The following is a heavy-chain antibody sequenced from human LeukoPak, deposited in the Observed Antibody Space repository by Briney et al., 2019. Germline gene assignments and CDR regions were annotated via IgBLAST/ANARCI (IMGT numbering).Heavy chain of an antibody. Sequence: KTSETLSLTCTVSGDSIGSSGHYWAWIRQPPGEGLEWVGTIYYSGNTYYNPSLKSRVIILVDTSENQFSLTVSSVTAADTAIYYCARYGGAYVDYWGQGTLVTVSS. CDR2: IYYSGNT. V-gene: IGHV4-39*01. CDR3: ARYGGAYVDY. D-gene: IGHD4-23*01. CDR1: GDSIGSSGHY. J-gene: IGHJ4*02.